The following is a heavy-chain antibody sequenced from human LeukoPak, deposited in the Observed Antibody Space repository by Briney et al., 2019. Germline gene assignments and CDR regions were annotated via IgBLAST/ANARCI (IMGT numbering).Heavy chain of an antibody. V-gene: IGHV5-51*01. J-gene: IGHJ4*02. CDR3: ARRDGYDSTTFDY. CDR1: GYSFSSFW. D-gene: IGHD5-24*01. CDR2: IYPGDSDT. Sequence: GESLKISCKGSGYSFSSFWIGWVRQMPGKGPDWMGIIYPGDSDTRYSPSFQGQVTISADKSISTAYVQWSILKASDTAMYYCARRDGYDSTTFDYWGQGTLVTVSS.